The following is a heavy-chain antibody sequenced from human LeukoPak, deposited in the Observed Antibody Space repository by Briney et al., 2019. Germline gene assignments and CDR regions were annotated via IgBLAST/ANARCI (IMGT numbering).Heavy chain of an antibody. Sequence: ASVKVSCKASGYTFTAYYLHWARQAPGQGLEWMGWIYPKNGDTNFAQKFQGRVTMTRDTSITTTYMELNRLRSDDTAVYYCARDGHSGGAFEIWGQGTMVTVSS. CDR1: GYTFTAYY. D-gene: IGHD3-16*01. J-gene: IGHJ3*02. CDR2: IYPKNGDT. V-gene: IGHV1-2*02. CDR3: ARDGHSGGAFEI.